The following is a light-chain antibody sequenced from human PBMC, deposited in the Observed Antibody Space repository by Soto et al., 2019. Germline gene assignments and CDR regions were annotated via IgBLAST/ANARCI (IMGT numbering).Light chain of an antibody. CDR3: QTWATGIHV. CDR2: VNSDGSH. V-gene: IGLV4-69*01. Sequence: QPVLTQSPSASASLGASVKLTCTLSSGHSSNVIAWHQQQPEKGPRFLMKVNSDGSHTKGDGIPDRFSGSSSGAERYLTISSLQSEDEADYYCQTWATGIHVFGTGTKLTVL. J-gene: IGLJ1*01. CDR1: SGHSSNV.